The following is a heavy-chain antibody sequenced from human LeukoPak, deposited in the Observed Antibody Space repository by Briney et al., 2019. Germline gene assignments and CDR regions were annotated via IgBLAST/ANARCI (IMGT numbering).Heavy chain of an antibody. D-gene: IGHD6-19*01. J-gene: IGHJ4*02. V-gene: IGHV2-5*02. CDR1: GFSLSTSGVG. Sequence: ESGPTLVKPTQTLTLTGTFSGFSLSTSGVGVGWIRQPPGKALEWLALIYWDDDKRYSPSLKSRPTITKDTSKNQVVLTMTNMDPVDTATYYCAHGSGWYFYFDYWGQGTLVTVSS. CDR2: IYWDDDK. CDR3: AHGSGWYFYFDY.